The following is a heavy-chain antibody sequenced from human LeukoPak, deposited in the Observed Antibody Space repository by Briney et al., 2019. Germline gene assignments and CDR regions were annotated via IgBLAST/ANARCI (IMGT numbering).Heavy chain of an antibody. CDR1: GFTFSDYW. J-gene: IGHJ3*02. CDR3: ARGRTGTTAFDI. V-gene: IGHV3-21*01. Sequence: GGSLRLSCTASGFTFSDYWMNWVRQAPGKGLEWVSSISSSSSYIYYADAVKGRFTISRDNAKDSLYLQMNSLRAEDTAVYYCARGRTGTTAFDIWGQGTMVTVSS. D-gene: IGHD1-7*01. CDR2: ISSSSSYI.